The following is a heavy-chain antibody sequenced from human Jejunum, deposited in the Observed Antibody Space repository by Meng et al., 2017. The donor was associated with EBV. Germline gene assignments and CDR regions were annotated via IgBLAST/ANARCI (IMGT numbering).Heavy chain of an antibody. Sequence: LVVGYGGGFVLLGGSLTSACSTPGFPLSDPWIHGGRQAPGEGLMWVSRINPDGRTINYGDSVKGRFTISRDNAKNSVYLQMNSLRAEDTAVYYCTRAGYYRFDYWGQGALVTVSS. CDR1: GFPLSDPW. J-gene: IGHJ4*02. CDR2: INPDGRTI. V-gene: IGHV3-74*01. CDR3: TRAGYYRFDY. D-gene: IGHD1-26*01.